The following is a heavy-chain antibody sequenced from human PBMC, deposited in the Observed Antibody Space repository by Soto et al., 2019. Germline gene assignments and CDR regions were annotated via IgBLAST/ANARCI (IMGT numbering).Heavy chain of an antibody. J-gene: IGHJ4*02. CDR3: ARALNYYDSSGYYVYFDY. CDR1: GGSISSGGYY. Sequence: PSETLSLTCTVSGGSISSGGYYWSWIRQHPGKGLEWIGYIYYSGSTYYNPSLKSRVTISVDTSKNQFSLKLSSVTAADTAVYYCARALNYYDSSGYYVYFDYWGQGTLVTVSS. CDR2: IYYSGST. V-gene: IGHV4-31*03. D-gene: IGHD3-22*01.